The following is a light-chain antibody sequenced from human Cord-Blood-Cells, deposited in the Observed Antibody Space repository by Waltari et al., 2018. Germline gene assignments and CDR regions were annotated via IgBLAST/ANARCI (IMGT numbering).Light chain of an antibody. CDR1: SSDVGGYNY. J-gene: IGLJ2*01. V-gene: IGLV2-11*01. CDR3: CSYAGSYTLV. CDR2: DVS. Sequence: QSALTQPRSVSGSPGQSVTISCTGTSSDVGGYNYVSWYQQHPGKAPKLMIYDVSKRPSGVPVRCAGSKSGNTASLTISGLQAEEEADYYCCSYAGSYTLVFGGGTKLTVL.